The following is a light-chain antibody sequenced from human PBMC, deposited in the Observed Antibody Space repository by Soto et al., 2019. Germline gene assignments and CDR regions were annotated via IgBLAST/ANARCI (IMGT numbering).Light chain of an antibody. CDR3: QQRTKWPPA. CDR1: QSITTD. CDR2: DTS. Sequence: EIVLTQSPATLSLSPGEGATLSCRASQSITTDLSWYQQKPGQAPRLLIYDTSNRATGIPARFNGSGSGTDFTLTISSLEPEDFAVYYCQQRTKWPPAFGGGTKVEGK. V-gene: IGKV3-11*01. J-gene: IGKJ4*01.